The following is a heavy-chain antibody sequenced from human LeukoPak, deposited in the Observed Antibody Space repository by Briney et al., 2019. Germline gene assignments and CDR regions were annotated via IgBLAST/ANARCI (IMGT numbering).Heavy chain of an antibody. D-gene: IGHD3-10*01. CDR1: GFTFSHAW. V-gene: IGHV3-15*01. J-gene: IGHJ5*02. Sequence: GGSLRLSCAASGFTFSHAWMSWVCQAPGKGLELVARIKNKPDGGTSDYTAPVKGRFTISRDDSKSTLYLQMNSLKTEDTAVYYCTVVNYGSGSYPLGSWGQGTLVTVSS. CDR3: TVVNYGSGSYPLGS. CDR2: IKNKPDGGTS.